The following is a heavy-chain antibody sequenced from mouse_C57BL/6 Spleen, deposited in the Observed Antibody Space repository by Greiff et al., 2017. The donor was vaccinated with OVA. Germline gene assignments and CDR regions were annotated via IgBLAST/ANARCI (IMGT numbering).Heavy chain of an antibody. CDR2: IDPETGGT. CDR1: GYTFTDYE. J-gene: IGHJ3*01. V-gene: IGHV1-15*01. Sequence: LQQSGAELVRPGASVTLSCKASGYTFTDYEMHWVKQTPVHGLEWIGAIDPETGGTAYNQKFKGKAILTADKSSSTAYMELRSLTSEDSAVYYCTTNRWCAYWGQGTLVTVSA. CDR3: TTNRWCAY.